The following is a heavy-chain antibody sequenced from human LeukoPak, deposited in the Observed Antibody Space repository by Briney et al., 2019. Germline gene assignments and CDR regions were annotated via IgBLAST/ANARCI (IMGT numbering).Heavy chain of an antibody. Sequence: ASVKVSCKASGYTFTGYYIHWVRQAPGQGLEWMGWMNPNSGNTGYAQKFQGRVTMTRNTSISTAYMELSSLRSEDTAVYYCARGRYYYDSSGFGDIWGQGTMVTVSS. D-gene: IGHD3-22*01. CDR3: ARGRYYYDSSGFGDI. CDR2: MNPNSGNT. V-gene: IGHV1-8*02. CDR1: GYTFTGYY. J-gene: IGHJ3*02.